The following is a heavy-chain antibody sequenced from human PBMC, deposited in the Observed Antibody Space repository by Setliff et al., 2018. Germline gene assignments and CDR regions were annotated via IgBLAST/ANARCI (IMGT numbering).Heavy chain of an antibody. J-gene: IGHJ5*02. D-gene: IGHD3-22*01. V-gene: IGHV4-39*07. CDR3: ARAHTWSLPNDNSGYPGWFDP. CDR1: GASLSSGTYY. Sequence: PSETLSLTCTVSGASLSSGTYYWGWIRQPPGKGLEWIGRIYYRGDTYYNASLKGRLTISVDTAQNQFSLKLSSATAADTAVYYCARAHTWSLPNDNSGYPGWFDPWGQGTLVTVSS. CDR2: IYYRGDT.